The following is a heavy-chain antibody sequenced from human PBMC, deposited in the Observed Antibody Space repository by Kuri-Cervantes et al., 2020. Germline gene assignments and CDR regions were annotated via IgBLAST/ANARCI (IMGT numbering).Heavy chain of an antibody. Sequence: GESLKISCEVSGFTLSEYWMSWVRQAPGRGLEWVANMQKDGSEKNYVDSVKGRFTISRDNTRNSVYLQMNSLRGEDTAVYYCARGGKWLDMWGRGTTVTVSS. CDR2: MQKDGSEK. J-gene: IGHJ6*02. D-gene: IGHD6-19*01. V-gene: IGHV3-7*01. CDR3: ARGGKWLDM. CDR1: GFTLSEYW.